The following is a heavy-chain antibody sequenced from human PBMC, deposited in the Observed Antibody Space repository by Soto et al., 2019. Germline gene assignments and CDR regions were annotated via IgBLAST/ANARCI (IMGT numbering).Heavy chain of an antibody. Sequence: ASVKVSCKASGYTFTSYGISWVRQAPGQGLEWMGWISAYNGNTNYAQKLQGRVTMTTDTSTSTAYMELRSLRSDDTAVYYCARVLPNYDFWSGRYYYYGMDVWGQGTTVTVSS. CDR2: ISAYNGNT. CDR3: ARVLPNYDFWSGRYYYYGMDV. D-gene: IGHD3-3*01. V-gene: IGHV1-18*01. J-gene: IGHJ6*02. CDR1: GYTFTSYG.